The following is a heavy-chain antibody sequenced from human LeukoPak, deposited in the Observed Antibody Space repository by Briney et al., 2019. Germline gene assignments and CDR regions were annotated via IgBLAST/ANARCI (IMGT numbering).Heavy chain of an antibody. V-gene: IGHV4-34*01. J-gene: IGHJ4*02. Sequence: SETLSLTCAVYGGSFSGYYWSWIRQPPGKGLEWMGEINHSGSTNYNPSLKSRVTISVDTSKNQFSLKLSSVTAADTAVYYCAXXXGHDYYDSSGYYYHYWGQGTLVTVSS. CDR2: INHSGST. D-gene: IGHD3-22*01. CDR3: AXXXGHDYYDSSGYYYHY. CDR1: GGSFSGYY.